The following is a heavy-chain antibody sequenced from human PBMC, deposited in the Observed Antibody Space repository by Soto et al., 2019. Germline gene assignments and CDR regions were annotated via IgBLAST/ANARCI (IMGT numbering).Heavy chain of an antibody. CDR3: AREIIAGDYYFDY. V-gene: IGHV3-72*01. CDR2: TRNKANSYTT. Sequence: GGSLRLSCAASGFTFSDHYMDWVRQAPGKGLEWVGRTRNKANSYTTEYAASVKGRFTISRDDSKNSLYLQMNSLKTEDTAVYYCAREIIAGDYYFDYWGQGTLVTVSS. J-gene: IGHJ4*02. CDR1: GFTFSDHY. D-gene: IGHD3-16*01.